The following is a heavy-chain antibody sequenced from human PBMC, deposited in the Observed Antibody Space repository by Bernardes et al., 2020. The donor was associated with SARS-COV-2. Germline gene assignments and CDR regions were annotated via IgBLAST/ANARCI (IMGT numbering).Heavy chain of an antibody. Sequence: TLSLTCTVSGGSIRTSGFYWGWIRQPPGKALEWLALIYWDDDKRYSPSLKSRLTITKDTSKNQVVLTMTNMDPVDTATYYCAHSGGVPAAIGLFDYWGQGALVTVSS. V-gene: IGHV2-5*02. CDR3: AHSGGVPAAIGLFDY. J-gene: IGHJ4*02. D-gene: IGHD2-2*01. CDR2: IYWDDDK. CDR1: GGSIRTSGFY.